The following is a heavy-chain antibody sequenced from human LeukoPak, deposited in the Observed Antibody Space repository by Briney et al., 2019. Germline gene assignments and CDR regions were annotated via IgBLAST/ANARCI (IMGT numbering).Heavy chain of an antibody. CDR1: GFTFSSYS. D-gene: IGHD1-26*01. CDR2: FSSSSSTI. J-gene: IGHJ4*02. CDR3: ARDRPGGSYLDFDY. Sequence: PGGSLRLSYAASGFTFSSYSMNWVRQAPWKGLEWVSYFSSSSSTIYYADSVKGRFTISRDNAKNTLYLQMNSLRAEDTAVYYCARDRPGGSYLDFDYWGQGTLVTVSS. V-gene: IGHV3-48*04.